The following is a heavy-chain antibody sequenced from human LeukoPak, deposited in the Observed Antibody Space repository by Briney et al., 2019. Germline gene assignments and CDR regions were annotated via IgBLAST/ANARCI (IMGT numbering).Heavy chain of an antibody. CDR1: GYTFTSYD. CDR2: MNPNSGNT. D-gene: IGHD3-22*01. Sequence: GASVKVSCKASGYTFTSYDMNWVRQATGQGLEWMGWMNPNSGNTGYAQKFQGRVTMTRNTSISTAYMELSSLRSEDTAVYYCARGRGYDSSGQYYFDYWGQGTLVTVSS. V-gene: IGHV1-8*01. CDR3: ARGRGYDSSGQYYFDY. J-gene: IGHJ4*02.